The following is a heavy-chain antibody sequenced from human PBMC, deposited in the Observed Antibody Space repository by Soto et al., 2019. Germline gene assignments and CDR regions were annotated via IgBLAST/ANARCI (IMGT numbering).Heavy chain of an antibody. V-gene: IGHV4-31*03. CDR1: GGSISSGGYY. CDR3: ARDFNGSGSYYFY. Sequence: QVQLQESGPGLVKPSQTLSLTCTVSGGSISSGGYYWSWIRQHPGKGLEWIGYIYYSGRTYYNPSLKSRVTISVDTSKNQFSLKLSSVTAADTAMYYCARDFNGSGSYYFYWGQGTLVTVSS. D-gene: IGHD3-10*01. CDR2: IYYSGRT. J-gene: IGHJ4*02.